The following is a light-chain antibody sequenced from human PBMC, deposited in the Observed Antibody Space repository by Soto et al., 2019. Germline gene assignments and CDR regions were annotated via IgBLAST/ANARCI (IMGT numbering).Light chain of an antibody. V-gene: IGKV3-20*01. Sequence: EIVLTQSPGTLSLSSGERATLSCRASQSVSSSYLAWYQQKPGQAPRLLVYATSSRATGIPDRFSGSGSGTDFTLTISRLEPDDFALYYCQQYGSSSFTFGPRTKLEIK. J-gene: IGKJ2*01. CDR2: ATS. CDR1: QSVSSSY. CDR3: QQYGSSSFT.